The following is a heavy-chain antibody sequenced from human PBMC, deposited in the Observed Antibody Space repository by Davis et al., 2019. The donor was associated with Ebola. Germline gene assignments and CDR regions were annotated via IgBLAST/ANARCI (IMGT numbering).Heavy chain of an antibody. CDR2: IKSKTDGGTT. D-gene: IGHD3-3*01. CDR3: TTDRTLSGFWSGYYKPRVHYYYYGMDV. CDR1: GFTFSNAW. Sequence: GGSLRLSCAASGFTFSNAWMSWVRQAPGKGLEWVGRIKSKTDGGTTDYAAPVKGRFTISRDDSKNTLYLQMNSLKTEDTAVYYCTTDRTLSGFWSGYYKPRVHYYYYGMDVWGQGTTVTVSS. J-gene: IGHJ6*02. V-gene: IGHV3-15*01.